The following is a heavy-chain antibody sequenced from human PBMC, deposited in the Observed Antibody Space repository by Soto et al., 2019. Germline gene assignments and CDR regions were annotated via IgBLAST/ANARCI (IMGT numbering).Heavy chain of an antibody. J-gene: IGHJ6*02. CDR2: IGSSGSTI. V-gene: IGHV3-11*01. Sequence: QVQLVESGGGLVQPGGSLRLSCAASGFSFSDYYMTWIRQAPGKGLEWVSYIGSSGSTIYYADSVKGRFTISRDNAKNSLYLQMNSLRAEDTAVYYWARDQEAMARGMDVWGQGTTVTVSS. CDR1: GFSFSDYY. CDR3: ARDQEAMARGMDV.